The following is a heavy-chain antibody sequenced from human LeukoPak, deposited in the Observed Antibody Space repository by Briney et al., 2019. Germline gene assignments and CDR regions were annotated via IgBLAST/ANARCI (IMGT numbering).Heavy chain of an antibody. J-gene: IGHJ4*02. CDR2: MNPKSGNT. D-gene: IGHD3-22*01. V-gene: IGHV1-8*01. CDR3: ARGQYRDSSASAFDY. CDR1: GYTFTNYD. Sequence: ASVKVSCKASGYTFTNYDINWVRQATGQGLEWMGWMNPKSGNTGYAQKFRGRLTMTRDTSISTAYIELSSLTSEDTAVYYCARGQYRDSSASAFDYWGQGTLVTGSS.